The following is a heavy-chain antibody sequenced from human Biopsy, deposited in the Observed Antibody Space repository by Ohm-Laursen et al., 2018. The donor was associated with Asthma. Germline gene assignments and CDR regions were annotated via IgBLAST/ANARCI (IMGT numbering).Heavy chain of an antibody. CDR3: VRHQYSSSWSTLDY. CDR1: GVSIRSYY. Sequence: SETLSLTCTVSGVSIRSYYWTWIRQPPGKGMEWIGSMYHSGSPYYHPSLKSRATISVDTSKNQLSLKMSSGTAADTAVYFCVRHQYSSSWSTLDYWGQGALVTVSS. D-gene: IGHD3-22*01. J-gene: IGHJ4*02. CDR2: MYHSGSP. V-gene: IGHV4-39*01.